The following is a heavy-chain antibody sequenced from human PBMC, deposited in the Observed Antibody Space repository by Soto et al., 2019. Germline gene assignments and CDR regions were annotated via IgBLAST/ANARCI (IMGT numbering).Heavy chain of an antibody. CDR3: ARDPYLGDHQY. CDR2: ISAYSGKT. Sequence: QVQPVQSGGEVKKPGASVKVSCKTSGYTFTTYGISWVRQAPGQGLEWVGWISAYSGKTHYAQKFQGKVTMTTDTSTNTAHLELRSLRSDDTAVYYCARDPYLGDHQYWGQGTLVTVSS. V-gene: IGHV1-18*01. J-gene: IGHJ4*02. CDR1: GYTFTTYG. D-gene: IGHD3-16*01.